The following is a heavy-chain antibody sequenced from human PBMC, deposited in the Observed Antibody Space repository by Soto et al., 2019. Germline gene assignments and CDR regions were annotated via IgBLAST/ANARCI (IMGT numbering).Heavy chain of an antibody. J-gene: IGHJ6*02. CDR3: ARRHYCRGDCTINPDYYYGMDV. CDR2: IYYSGST. CDR1: GGSISSYY. Sequence: PSETLSLTCTVSGGSISSYYWSWIRQPPGKGLEWIGYIYYSGSTNYNPSLKSRVTISVDTSKNQFSLKLSSVTAADTAVYYCARRHYCRGDCTINPDYYYGMDVWGQGTTVTVSS. V-gene: IGHV4-59*01. D-gene: IGHD2-21*02.